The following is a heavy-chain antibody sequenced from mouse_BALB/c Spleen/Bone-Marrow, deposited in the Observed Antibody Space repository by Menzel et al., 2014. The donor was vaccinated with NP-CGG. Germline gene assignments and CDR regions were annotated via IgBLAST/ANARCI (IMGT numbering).Heavy chain of an antibody. CDR1: GFTFTDYY. V-gene: IGHV7-3*02. CDR2: IRNKANGYTT. J-gene: IGHJ2*01. CDR3: ARDKGRVFFDY. Sequence: DVQLQESGGGWVQPGGSLRLSCATSGFTFTDYYMNWVRQPPGKALEWLGFIRNKANGYTTEYSASVKSRFTISRDNSQNILYLQMNTLRADDSATYYCARDKGRVFFDYWGQGTTLTVSS.